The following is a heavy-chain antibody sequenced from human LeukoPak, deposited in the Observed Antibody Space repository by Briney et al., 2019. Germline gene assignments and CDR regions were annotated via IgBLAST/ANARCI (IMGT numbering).Heavy chain of an antibody. D-gene: IGHD3-10*01. CDR2: INHSGST. Sequence: SETLSLTCAVYGGSFSGYYWSWIRQPPGKGLEWIGEINHSGSTNYNPSLKSRVTISVDTSKNQFSLKLSSVTAADTAVYYCARGWAYGPYSDYWGQGTLVTVSS. CDR1: GGSFSGYY. V-gene: IGHV4-34*01. J-gene: IGHJ4*02. CDR3: ARGWAYGPYSDY.